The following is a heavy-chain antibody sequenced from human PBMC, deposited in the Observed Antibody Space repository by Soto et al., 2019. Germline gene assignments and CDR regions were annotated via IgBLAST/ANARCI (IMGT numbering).Heavy chain of an antibody. CDR2: INPETGGT. CDR3: ARERYQVISDGMDV. D-gene: IGHD2-2*01. J-gene: IGHJ6*02. Sequence: QVQLVQSGADVKTPGASVRVSCKASGYTFTGYSVHWVREAPGQGLEWMGWINPETGGTSYAQKFKGRVTLSRDTSINTDYLELSRLRFDDAAVYFWARERYQVISDGMDVWGQGTTVTVSS. CDR1: GYTFTGYS. V-gene: IGHV1-2*02.